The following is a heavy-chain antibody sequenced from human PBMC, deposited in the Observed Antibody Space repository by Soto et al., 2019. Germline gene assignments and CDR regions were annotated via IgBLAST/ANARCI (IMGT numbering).Heavy chain of an antibody. Sequence: QVQLVQSGAEVKKPGASVKVSCKASGYTFTSDDISWVRQATGQGLEWMGWMNPYSGDTGYAQKFQGRVTMTRDTSISTAYMELSSLSSEDTAVYYCARGVAAAGTDWFDPWGQGTLVTVSS. V-gene: IGHV1-8*01. J-gene: IGHJ5*02. CDR2: MNPYSGDT. CDR1: GYTFTSDD. D-gene: IGHD6-13*01. CDR3: ARGVAAAGTDWFDP.